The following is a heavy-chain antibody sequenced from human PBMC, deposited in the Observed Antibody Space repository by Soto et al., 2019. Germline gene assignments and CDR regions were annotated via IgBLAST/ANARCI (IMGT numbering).Heavy chain of an antibody. J-gene: IGHJ6*02. CDR2: IYYSGST. CDR1: GGSISSGGYY. Sequence: SETLSLTCTVSGGSISSGGYYWSWIRQHPGKGLEWIGYIYYSGSTYYNPSLKSRVTISVDTSKNQFSLKLSSVTAADTAVYYCARALPFNYGSLGGLYYYYGMDVWGQGTTVTVSS. CDR3: ARALPFNYGSLGGLYYYYGMDV. V-gene: IGHV4-31*03. D-gene: IGHD3-10*01.